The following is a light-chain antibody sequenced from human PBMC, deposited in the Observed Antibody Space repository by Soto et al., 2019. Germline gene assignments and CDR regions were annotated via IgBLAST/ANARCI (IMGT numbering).Light chain of an antibody. V-gene: IGLV3-1*01. CDR3: QAWDSSTVV. Sequence: ELTQPPSVSVSPGQTASITCSGDKWGDKYACWYQQKPGQSPVLVIYQDSKRPSGIPERFSGSNSGNTATLTISGTQAMDEADYYCQAWDSSTVVFGGGTKLTVL. CDR2: QDS. J-gene: IGLJ2*01. CDR1: KWGDKY.